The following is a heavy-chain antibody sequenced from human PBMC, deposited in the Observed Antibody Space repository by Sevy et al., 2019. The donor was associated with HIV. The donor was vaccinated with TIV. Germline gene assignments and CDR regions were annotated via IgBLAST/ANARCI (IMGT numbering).Heavy chain of an antibody. Sequence: ASVKVSCKASGYTFSNYGINWVRQAPGHGLEWMGWISSYNGNTNYAEKFQGRVTMTIDTPTSTGYMELRSLRSDDTAMYYCARDRVPYSISCEFDYWGQGTLVTVSS. CDR1: GYTFSNYG. J-gene: IGHJ4*02. CDR2: ISSYNGNT. V-gene: IGHV1-18*01. CDR3: ARDRVPYSISCEFDY. D-gene: IGHD2-2*01.